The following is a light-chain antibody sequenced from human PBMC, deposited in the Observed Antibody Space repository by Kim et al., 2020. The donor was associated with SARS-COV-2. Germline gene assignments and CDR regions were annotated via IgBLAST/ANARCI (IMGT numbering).Light chain of an antibody. CDR2: AAS. CDR3: QQSYSTPPT. Sequence: DIQMTQSPSSLSASVGDRVTITCRASQSISSLLNWYQQKPGKAPKLLIYAASSLQSGVPSRFSGSGSGTDFTLTISSLQPEDFATYYCQQSYSTPPTFGQGTKVDIK. CDR1: QSISSL. V-gene: IGKV1-39*01. J-gene: IGKJ1*01.